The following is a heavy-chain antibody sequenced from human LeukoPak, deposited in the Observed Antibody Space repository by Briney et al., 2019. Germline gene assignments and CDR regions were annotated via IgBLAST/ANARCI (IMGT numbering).Heavy chain of an antibody. V-gene: IGHV4-39*01. CDR1: GGSIISSSYY. D-gene: IGHD5-18*01. Sequence: PSETLSLTCTVSGGSIISSSYYWGWIRQPPGKGLEWIGSIYYSGSTYYNPSLKSRVTISVDTSKNQFSLKLSSVTAADTAVYYCARTYVDTAVDYWGQGTLVTVSS. CDR2: IYYSGST. CDR3: ARTYVDTAVDY. J-gene: IGHJ4*02.